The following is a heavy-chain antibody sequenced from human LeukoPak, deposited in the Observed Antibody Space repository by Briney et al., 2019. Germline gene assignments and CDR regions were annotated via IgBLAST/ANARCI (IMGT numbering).Heavy chain of an antibody. D-gene: IGHD3-22*01. Sequence: ASVKVSCKASGYTFTGYYMHWVRQAPGQGLEWMGWINPNSGGTNYAQKFQSRVTMTRDTSISTAYMELSRLRSDDTAVYYCARDQLGNYYDSSGYSKWGQGTLVTVSS. J-gene: IGHJ4*02. CDR1: GYTFTGYY. CDR3: ARDQLGNYYDSSGYSK. CDR2: INPNSGGT. V-gene: IGHV1-2*02.